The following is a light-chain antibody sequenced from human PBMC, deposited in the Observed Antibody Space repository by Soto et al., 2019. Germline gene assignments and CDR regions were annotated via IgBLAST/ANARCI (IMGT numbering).Light chain of an antibody. V-gene: IGKV1-16*01. CDR3: QQYASNVAT. CDR1: QDILNY. CDR2: GAS. J-gene: IGKJ2*01. Sequence: DIHMTQSPSSLSASVGDRVTITCRASQDILNYLAWFQQKPGKAPKSLIYGASSLHSGVPSRFSGSGFGTDFSHTISSLQPEDFATYYCQQYASNVATFGQGTTLEV.